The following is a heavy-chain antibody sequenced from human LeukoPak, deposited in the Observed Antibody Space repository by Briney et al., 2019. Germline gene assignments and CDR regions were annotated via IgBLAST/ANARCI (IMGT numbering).Heavy chain of an antibody. D-gene: IGHD3-10*01. J-gene: IGHJ4*02. CDR1: GYTFTGYG. CDR2: ISDYNGHR. V-gene: IGHV1-18*01. CDR3: ARDRYGTGSYYY. Sequence: ASVKVSCKAYGYTFTGYGISWVRQAPGQGLEWMGWISDYNGHRNFAQKLQDRVTMTTDTSTNTAYMELRSLISDDTAFYYCARDRYGTGSYYYWGQGTLVAVSS.